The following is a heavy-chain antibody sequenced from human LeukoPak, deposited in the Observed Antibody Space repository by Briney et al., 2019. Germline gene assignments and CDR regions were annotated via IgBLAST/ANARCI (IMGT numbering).Heavy chain of an antibody. J-gene: IGHJ6*03. D-gene: IGHD3-10*01. CDR1: GGSISSGSYY. CDR3: ARGRNYYGSGSYYAPYYYYYYYMDV. CDR2: IYTSGST. V-gene: IGHV4-61*02. Sequence: SETLSLTCTVSGGSISSGSYYWSWIRQPAGKGLEWIGRIYTSGSTNYNPSLKSRVTISVDTSKNQFSLKLSSVTAADTAVYYCARGRNYYGSGSYYAPYYYYYYYMDVWGKGTTVTISS.